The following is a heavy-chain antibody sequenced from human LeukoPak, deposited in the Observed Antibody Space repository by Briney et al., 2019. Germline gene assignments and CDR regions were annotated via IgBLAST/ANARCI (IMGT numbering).Heavy chain of an antibody. Sequence: SETLSLTCTVSGGSITSNSYYWGWIRQPPGKGLEWIGSIYYSGSTYHNPSLQSRVTISSDTSKNQFSLKLSSVTAADTAVYYCAREDEGGVAGSWGQGTLVTVSS. V-gene: IGHV4-39*02. CDR1: GGSITSNSYY. D-gene: IGHD6-19*01. CDR2: IYYSGST. CDR3: AREDEGGVAGS. J-gene: IGHJ5*02.